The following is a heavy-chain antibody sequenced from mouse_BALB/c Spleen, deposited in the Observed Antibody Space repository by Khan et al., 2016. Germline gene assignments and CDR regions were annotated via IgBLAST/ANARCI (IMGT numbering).Heavy chain of an antibody. CDR1: GFTFTDYY. CDR3: ARDKGGLLFDY. Sequence: EVELVESGGGLVQPGGSLRLSCASSGFTFTDYYMNWVRQPPGKALEWLGFIRNKANGFTTEYSESVRGRFTISRDTFQSILYLQMNTLRAEDSGTSYCARDKGGLLFDYWGQGTTLTVSS. J-gene: IGHJ2*01. CDR2: IRNKANGFTT. V-gene: IGHV7-3*02. D-gene: IGHD3-1*01.